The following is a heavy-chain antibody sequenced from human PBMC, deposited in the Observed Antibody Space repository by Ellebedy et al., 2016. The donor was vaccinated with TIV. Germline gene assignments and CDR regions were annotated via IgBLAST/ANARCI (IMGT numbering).Heavy chain of an antibody. J-gene: IGHJ4*02. CDR3: ARGIGESSGWLDK. V-gene: IGHV4-59*01. CDR1: GASINRYY. CDR2: ISYRGTT. D-gene: IGHD6-19*01. Sequence: MPSETLSLTCNVSGASINRYYWSWIRQSPGKGLEWIGYISYRGTTNSNPSLKSRVTISRDTSKNHVSLRLSSVNAADTGMDYCARGIGESSGWLDKWGQGTLVTVSS.